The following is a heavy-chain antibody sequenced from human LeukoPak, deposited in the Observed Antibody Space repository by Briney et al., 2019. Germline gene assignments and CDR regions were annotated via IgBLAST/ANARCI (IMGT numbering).Heavy chain of an antibody. CDR1: GFTFSSYY. V-gene: IGHV3-21*01. Sequence: GGSLRLSCAASGFTFSSYYMNWVRQAPGKGLEWVSSISTSSSYIYYGDSVKGRFTISRDNAKNSLYLQMNSLRAEDMAVYYCARGLVKGLDYWGQGTLVTVSS. CDR2: ISTSSSYI. CDR3: ARGLVKGLDY. D-gene: IGHD2/OR15-2a*01. J-gene: IGHJ4*02.